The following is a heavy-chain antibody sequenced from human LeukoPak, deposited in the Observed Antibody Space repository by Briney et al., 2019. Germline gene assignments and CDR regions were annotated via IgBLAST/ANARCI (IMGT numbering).Heavy chain of an antibody. J-gene: IGHJ4*02. D-gene: IGHD4-17*01. CDR3: AREPPDTTVTPNYLDY. Sequence: GRSLRLSCAASGFTFSSYGMHWVRQAPGKGLEWVAVIWYDGSNKYCADSVKGRFTISRGNSKNTLYLQMNSLRAEDTAVYYCAREPPDTTVTPNYLDYWGQGTLVTVSS. CDR1: GFTFSSYG. V-gene: IGHV3-33*01. CDR2: IWYDGSNK.